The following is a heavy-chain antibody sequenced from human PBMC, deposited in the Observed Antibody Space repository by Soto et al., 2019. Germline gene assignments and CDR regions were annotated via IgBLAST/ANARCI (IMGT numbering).Heavy chain of an antibody. V-gene: IGHV1-69*01. CDR2: IIPIFGTA. D-gene: IGHD2-15*01. J-gene: IGHJ6*02. CDR1: GGTFSSYA. Sequence: QVQLVQSGAEVKKPGSSVKVSCKASGGTFSSYAISWVRQAPGQGLEWMGGIIPIFGTANYAQKFQGRVTITADQSTSEAYMELSSLRSEDTAVYYCAREGDCSGGSCYQYYYYGMDVWGQGTTVTVSS. CDR3: AREGDCSGGSCYQYYYYGMDV.